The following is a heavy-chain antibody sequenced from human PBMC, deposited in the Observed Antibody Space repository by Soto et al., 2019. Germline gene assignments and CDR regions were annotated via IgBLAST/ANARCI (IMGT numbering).Heavy chain of an antibody. V-gene: IGHV3-48*03. J-gene: IGHJ4*02. D-gene: IGHD1-7*01. CDR1: GFTFSSYE. CDR3: ARVKLTRGGFRGYFDY. Sequence: PGGSLRLSCAASGFTFSSYEMNWVRQAPGKGLEWVSYISSSGSTIYYADSVKGRFTISRDNAKNSLYLQMNSLRAEDTAVYYCARVKLTRGGFRGYFDYWGQGTLVTVSS. CDR2: ISSSGSTI.